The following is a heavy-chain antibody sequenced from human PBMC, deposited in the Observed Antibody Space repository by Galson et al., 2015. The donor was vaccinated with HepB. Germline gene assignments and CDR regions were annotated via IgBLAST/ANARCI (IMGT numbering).Heavy chain of an antibody. CDR2: INPNSGGT. V-gene: IGHV1-2*02. Sequence: SVKVSCKASGYTFTGYYMHWVRQAPGQGLEWMGWINPNSGGTNYAQKFQGRVTMTRDTSISTAYMELSRLRSDDTAVYYCASFASSGYYSLDYWGQGTLVTVSS. CDR3: ASFASSGYYSLDY. J-gene: IGHJ4*02. D-gene: IGHD3-22*01. CDR1: GYTFTGYY.